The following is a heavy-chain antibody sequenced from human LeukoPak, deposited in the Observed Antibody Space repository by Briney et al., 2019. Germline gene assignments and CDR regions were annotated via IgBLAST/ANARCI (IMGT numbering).Heavy chain of an antibody. CDR1: GLTVSSNY. Sequence: GGSLRLSCAAAGLTVSSNYMTWVRQAPGKGLEWVSVFYNGINTYYADSVKGRFTTSRDNSKNTLYLQMNSLRVEDTAVYFCARVGSGNTYGYADYWGQGTLVTVSS. J-gene: IGHJ4*02. D-gene: IGHD5-18*01. CDR3: ARVGSGNTYGYADY. CDR2: FYNGINT. V-gene: IGHV3-66*01.